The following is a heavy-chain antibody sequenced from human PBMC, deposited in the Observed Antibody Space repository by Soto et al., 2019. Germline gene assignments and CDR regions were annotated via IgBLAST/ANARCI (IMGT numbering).Heavy chain of an antibody. CDR2: IRANNSGGTT. D-gene: IGHD5-18*01. CDR1: GFILTDAW. Sequence: VPPRRLSCTASGFILTDAWMSWVRQAPGKGLGWVGRIRANNSGGTTEYAPPVKGRFTISRDDSKKTLYLQMNSLTPEDTAMYCVTADDAIQLWQPAARRG. V-gene: IGHV3-15*01. J-gene: IGHJ6*01. CDR3: TADDAIQLWQPAAR.